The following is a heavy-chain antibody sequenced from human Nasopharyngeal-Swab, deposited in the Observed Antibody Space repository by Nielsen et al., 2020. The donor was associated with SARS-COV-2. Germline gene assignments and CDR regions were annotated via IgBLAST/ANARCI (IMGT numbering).Heavy chain of an antibody. V-gene: IGHV3-23*01. J-gene: IGHJ5*01. CDR2: ISGGGTT. CDR1: GFRFTSYA. CDR3: AKEGYGDFVYDYFDS. Sequence: GESLKISCAASGFRFTSYALTWVRQAPGRGLEWVSTISGGGTTNYADSVQGRFTISRDNSKNTLYLQMNSLRAEDTAVYYCAKEGYGDFVYDYFDSWGQGTLVTVSS. D-gene: IGHD4-17*01.